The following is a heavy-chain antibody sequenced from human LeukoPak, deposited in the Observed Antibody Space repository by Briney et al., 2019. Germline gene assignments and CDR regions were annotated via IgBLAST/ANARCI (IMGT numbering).Heavy chain of an antibody. Sequence: PGGSLRLSCAASGFTLSSNYMSWVRQAPGKGLEWVSVIYSGGSTYYAGSVKGRFTISRDNSKNTLYLQMNSLRAEDTAVYYCARWGVLDFDIWGQGTMVTVSS. D-gene: IGHD1-1*01. J-gene: IGHJ3*02. CDR1: GFTLSSNY. CDR2: IYSGGST. CDR3: ARWGVLDFDI. V-gene: IGHV3-66*02.